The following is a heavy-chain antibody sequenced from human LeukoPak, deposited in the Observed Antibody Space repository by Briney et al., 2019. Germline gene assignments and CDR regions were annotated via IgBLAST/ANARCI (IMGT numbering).Heavy chain of an antibody. CDR2: ISGSGGST. CDR3: AKNIIVVVAATLDY. D-gene: IGHD2-15*01. Sequence: GGSLRLSCAASGFTFSSYAMSWVRQAPGKGLEWVSAISGSGGSTYYADPVKGRFTISRDNSKNTLYLQMNSLGAEDTAVYYCAKNIIVVVAATLDYWGQGTLVTVSS. V-gene: IGHV3-23*01. CDR1: GFTFSSYA. J-gene: IGHJ4*02.